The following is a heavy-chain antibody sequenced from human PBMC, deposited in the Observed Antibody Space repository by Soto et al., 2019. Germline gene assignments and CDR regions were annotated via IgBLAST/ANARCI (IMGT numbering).Heavy chain of an antibody. CDR1: GFTFSSYA. D-gene: IGHD3-10*01. Sequence: PVGSLRLSCAASGFTFSSYAMSWVRQAPGKGLEWVSAISGSGGSTYYADSVKGRFTISRDNSKNTLYLQMNSLRAEDTAVYYCAKSRGSGSSRFNYWGQGTLGTVSS. V-gene: IGHV3-23*01. CDR3: AKSRGSGSSRFNY. J-gene: IGHJ4*02. CDR2: ISGSGGST.